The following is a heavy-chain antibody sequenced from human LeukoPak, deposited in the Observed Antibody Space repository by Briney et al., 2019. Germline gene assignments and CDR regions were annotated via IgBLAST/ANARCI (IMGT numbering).Heavy chain of an antibody. V-gene: IGHV4-31*03. J-gene: IGHJ5*02. CDR2: IYYSGST. D-gene: IGHD3-10*01. Sequence: PSETLSLTCTVSGGSISSSSYYWGWIRQHPGKGLEWIGYIYYSGSTYYNPSLKSRVTISVDTSKNQFSLKLSSVTAADTAVYYCAIMVRDVSARFDPWGQGTLVTVSS. CDR3: AIMVRDVSARFDP. CDR1: GGSISSSSYY.